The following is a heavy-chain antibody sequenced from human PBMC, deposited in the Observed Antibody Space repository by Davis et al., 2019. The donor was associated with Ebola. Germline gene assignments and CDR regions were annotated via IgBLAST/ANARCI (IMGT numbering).Heavy chain of an antibody. CDR3: AREVGETKLDQ. D-gene: IGHD1-26*01. Sequence: ASVKVSCKASGYTFSSYGISWVRQAPGQGLEWMGWISGYNGNRKNAQKFQGRVIMTTDTSTSTAYMELRSLRSDDTAVYYCAREVGETKLDQWGQGTPVTVSS. J-gene: IGHJ4*02. CDR1: GYTFSSYG. CDR2: ISGYNGNR. V-gene: IGHV1-18*01.